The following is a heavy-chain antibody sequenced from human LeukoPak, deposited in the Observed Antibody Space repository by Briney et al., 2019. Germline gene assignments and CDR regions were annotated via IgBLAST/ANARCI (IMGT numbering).Heavy chain of an antibody. V-gene: IGHV3-30*02. Sequence: GGSLRLSCAASGFTFSSYGMHWVRQAPGKGLEWVAFIRYDGSNKYYADSVKGRFTISRDNSKNTLYLQMNSLRAEDTAVYYCAKDFPPFVGSGQVPAAPFDYWGQGTLVTVSS. CDR3: AKDFPPFVGSGQVPAAPFDY. J-gene: IGHJ4*02. CDR1: GFTFSSYG. CDR2: IRYDGSNK. D-gene: IGHD2-2*01.